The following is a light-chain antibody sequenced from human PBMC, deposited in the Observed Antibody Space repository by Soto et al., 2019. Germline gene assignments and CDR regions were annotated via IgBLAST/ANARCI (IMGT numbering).Light chain of an antibody. Sequence: QSVLTQPASVSGSPGQSITISCTGTSSDVGGYNYVSWYQHHPGKAPKLMIYDVTNRPSGVSNRFSGSKSGNTASLTISGLQAEDEADYYCSSYTSSNIPVFPGGPQLTVL. CDR1: SSDVGGYNY. CDR3: SSYTSSNIPV. V-gene: IGLV2-14*03. CDR2: DVT. J-gene: IGLJ7*01.